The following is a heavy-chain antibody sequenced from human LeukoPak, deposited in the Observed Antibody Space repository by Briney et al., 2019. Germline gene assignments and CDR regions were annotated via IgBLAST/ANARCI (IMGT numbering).Heavy chain of an antibody. V-gene: IGHV4-31*03. Sequence: SQTLSLTCTVSGGSISIGGYYWSWIRQHPGKGLEWIGYIYYSGSTYYNPSLKSRVTISVDTSKNQFSLKLSSVTAADTAVYYCASADSSGYYTQGPYYFDYWGQGTLVTVSS. J-gene: IGHJ4*02. CDR1: GGSISIGGYY. D-gene: IGHD3-22*01. CDR2: IYYSGST. CDR3: ASADSSGYYTQGPYYFDY.